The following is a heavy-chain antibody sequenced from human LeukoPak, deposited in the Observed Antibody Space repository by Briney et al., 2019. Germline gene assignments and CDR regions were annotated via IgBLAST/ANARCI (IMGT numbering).Heavy chain of an antibody. CDR2: ISYDGSNK. J-gene: IGHJ3*02. V-gene: IGHV3-30*18. Sequence: GGPLRLSCVVSGFTFSTYTMNWVRQAPGKGLEWVAVISYDGSNKYYADSVKGRFTISRDNSKNTLYLQMNSLRAEDTAVFYCAKDFSGRGAFDIWGQGTMVTVSS. CDR3: AKDFSGRGAFDI. D-gene: IGHD3-3*02. CDR1: GFTFSTYT.